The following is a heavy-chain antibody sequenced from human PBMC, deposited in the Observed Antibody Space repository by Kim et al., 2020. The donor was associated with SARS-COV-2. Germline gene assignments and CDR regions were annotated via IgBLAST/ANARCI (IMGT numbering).Heavy chain of an antibody. J-gene: IGHJ6*02. V-gene: IGHV3-7*03. Sequence: GGSLRLSCAASGFTFSSYWMSWVRQAPGKGLEWVANIKQDGSEKYYVDSVKGGFTISRDNAKNSLYLQMNSLRAEDTAVYYCARDTTAASYYYGMDVWGQGTTVTVSS. CDR2: IKQDGSEK. D-gene: IGHD6-13*01. CDR1: GFTFSSYW. CDR3: ARDTTAASYYYGMDV.